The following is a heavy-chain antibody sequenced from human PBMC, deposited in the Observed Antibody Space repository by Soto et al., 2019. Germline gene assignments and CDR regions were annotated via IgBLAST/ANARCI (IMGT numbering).Heavy chain of an antibody. Sequence: GGSLRLSCAASGFSFSMFGMHWVRQAPGKGLDWVATISYDGSNKYYADSVKGRLTISRDNSKNILYLQVTTLRPEDTAVYYCAKDLASLGSLPLTFDYWGQGTLVTVSS. CDR3: AKDLASLGSLPLTFDY. CDR2: ISYDGSNK. V-gene: IGHV3-30*18. CDR1: GFSFSMFG. J-gene: IGHJ4*02. D-gene: IGHD3-10*01.